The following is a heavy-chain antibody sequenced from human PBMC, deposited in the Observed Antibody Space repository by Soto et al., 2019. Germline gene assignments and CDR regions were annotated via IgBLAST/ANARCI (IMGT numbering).Heavy chain of an antibody. CDR1: GDSISRSHW. V-gene: IGHV4-4*02. D-gene: IGHD3-22*01. CDR2: ISHSGIT. Sequence: QVQLQESGPGLVRPSGALSVTCAVSGDSISRSHWWSWVRQSPGKGLELIGEISHSGITNYNPSLKSRVTISGDKSKNQLSLKLTSVTAADTAVYYCARVRYDRSGFDHWGQGTLVSVSS. CDR3: ARVRYDRSGFDH. J-gene: IGHJ4*02.